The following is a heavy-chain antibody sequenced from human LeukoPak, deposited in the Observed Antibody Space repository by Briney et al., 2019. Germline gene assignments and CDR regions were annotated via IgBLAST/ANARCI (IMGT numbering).Heavy chain of an antibody. CDR3: ARDTNMITFGGVIVGFDY. CDR2: IKSDGNDQ. J-gene: IGHJ4*02. V-gene: IGHV3-7*01. Sequence: GGSLRLSCAASGFTFGSYWMSWVRQAPGKGLEWVANIKSDGNDQYYVDSVKGRFTISRDNAKNSLYLQMNSLRVEDTAVYYCARDTNMITFGGVIVGFDYWGQGTLVTVSS. CDR1: GFTFGSYW. D-gene: IGHD3-16*02.